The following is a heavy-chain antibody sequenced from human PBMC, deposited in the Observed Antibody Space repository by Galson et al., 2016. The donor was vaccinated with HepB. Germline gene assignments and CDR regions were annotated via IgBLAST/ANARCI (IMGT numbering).Heavy chain of an antibody. CDR2: ISPDGSRT. CDR3: VTYNGGNPPA. D-gene: IGHD4-23*01. V-gene: IGHV3-74*01. CDR1: GFTFDGSS. Sequence: LRLSCAASGFTFDGSSKHWVRQAPGEGPSWVSGISPDGSRTRYVDSEKGRFSISRDSARNKVYLQMNSLGTEDSAIYYCVTYNGGNPPAWGQGTLVIVSS. J-gene: IGHJ5*02.